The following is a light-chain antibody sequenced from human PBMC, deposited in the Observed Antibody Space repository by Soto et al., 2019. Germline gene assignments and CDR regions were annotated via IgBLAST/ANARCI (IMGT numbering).Light chain of an antibody. CDR1: QSVSNNY. CDR2: GAS. CDR3: QQYGSSGT. J-gene: IGKJ1*01. V-gene: IGKV3-20*01. Sequence: EIVLTHSPGTLSLSPGERATLSCRASQSVSNNYLAWYQQKPGQAPRLLIYGASNRATGIPDRFSGSGSGTDFTFTISRLEPEDFAVYYCQQYGSSGTFGQGTKVDIK.